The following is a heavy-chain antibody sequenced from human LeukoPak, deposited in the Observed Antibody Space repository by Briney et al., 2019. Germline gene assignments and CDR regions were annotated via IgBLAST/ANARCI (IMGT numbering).Heavy chain of an antibody. Sequence: GGSLRLSCAASGFTFSSYAMHWVRQAPGKGLEWEAVISYDGSNKYYADSVKGRFTISRDNSKNTLYLQMNSLRPEDTAVYYCARGGYVYGSGSYSDIDYWGQGTLVTVSS. CDR2: ISYDGSNK. V-gene: IGHV3-30-3*01. D-gene: IGHD3-10*01. CDR3: ARGGYVYGSGSYSDIDY. J-gene: IGHJ4*02. CDR1: GFTFSSYA.